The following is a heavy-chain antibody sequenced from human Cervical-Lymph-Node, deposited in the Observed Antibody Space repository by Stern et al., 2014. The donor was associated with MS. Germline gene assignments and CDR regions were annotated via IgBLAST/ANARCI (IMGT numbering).Heavy chain of an antibody. CDR1: GFTFSSYG. Sequence: VQLVESGGGVVQPGRSLRLSCAASGFTFSSYGMHWVRQAPGKGLEWVAVIWYDGSNKYYADSVKGRFTISGDNSKNTLNRQMNSRRAEDTAVYYGARDWGGDSSSWYTNWGQGTLVTVSS. V-gene: IGHV3-33*01. D-gene: IGHD6-13*01. J-gene: IGHJ4*02. CDR2: IWYDGSNK. CDR3: ARDWGGDSSSWYTN.